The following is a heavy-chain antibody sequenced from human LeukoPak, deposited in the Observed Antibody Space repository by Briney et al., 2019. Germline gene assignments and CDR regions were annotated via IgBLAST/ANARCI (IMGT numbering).Heavy chain of an antibody. D-gene: IGHD3-3*01. CDR2: IYHSGST. CDR3: AREDYDDSGAWYFDL. Sequence: SGTLSLTCAVSGGSISSSNWWSWVRQPPGKGLEWIGEIYHSGSTNYNPSLKSRVTISVDKSKNQFSLKLSSVTAADTAVYYCAREDYDDSGAWYFDLWGRGTLVTVSS. CDR1: GGSISSSNW. V-gene: IGHV4-4*02. J-gene: IGHJ2*01.